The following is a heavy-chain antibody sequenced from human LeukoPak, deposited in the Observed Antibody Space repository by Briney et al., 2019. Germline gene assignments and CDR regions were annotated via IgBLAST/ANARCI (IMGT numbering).Heavy chain of an antibody. Sequence: GGSLRLSCAASGFTFSSYSMNWVRQAPGKGLEWVSSISSSSSYIYYADSVKGRFTISRDNAKNSLYLQMNSLRAEDTAVYYCAREDRYFDLYYYYYMDVWGKGTTVTVSS. V-gene: IGHV3-21*06. CDR1: GFTFSSYS. J-gene: IGHJ6*03. CDR3: AREDRYFDLYYYYYMDV. D-gene: IGHD3-9*01. CDR2: ISSSSSYI.